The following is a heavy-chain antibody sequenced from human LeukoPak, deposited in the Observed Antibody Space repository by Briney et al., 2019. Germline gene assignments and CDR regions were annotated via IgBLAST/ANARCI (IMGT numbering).Heavy chain of an antibody. Sequence: SVKVSCKASGGTFSSYAISWVRQAPGQGLEWMGRIIPILGIGNYAQKFQGRVTITADKSTSTAYMELSSLRSEDTAVYYCARGTVTQDDAFDIWGQGTMVTVSS. V-gene: IGHV1-69*04. CDR2: IIPILGIG. J-gene: IGHJ3*02. D-gene: IGHD4-17*01. CDR1: GGTFSSYA. CDR3: ARGTVTQDDAFDI.